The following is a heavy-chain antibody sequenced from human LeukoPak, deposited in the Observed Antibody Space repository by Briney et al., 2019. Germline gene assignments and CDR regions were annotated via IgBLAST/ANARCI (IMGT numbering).Heavy chain of an antibody. D-gene: IGHD7-27*01. J-gene: IGHJ4*02. CDR1: GGSFSSGDYY. V-gene: IGHV4-30-4*01. CDR3: AKRGTGDGYYFDY. CDR2: IYYSGST. Sequence: PSETLSLTCTVSGGSFSSGDYYWSWIRQPPGKGLEWIAYIYYSGSTYYNPSLKSRVSISVDTSKNQFSLKLSSVTAADTAVYYCAKRGTGDGYYFDYWGQGTLVTVSS.